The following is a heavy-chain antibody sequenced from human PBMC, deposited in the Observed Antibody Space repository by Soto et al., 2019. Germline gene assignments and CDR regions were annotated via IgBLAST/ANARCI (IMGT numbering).Heavy chain of an antibody. CDR2: IYHSGST. V-gene: IGHV4-30-2*01. J-gene: IGHJ4*02. CDR3: ASGRTTALDD. D-gene: IGHD4-17*01. CDR1: GGSISSGGYS. Sequence: QLQLQESGSGLVKPSQTLSLTCAVSGGSISSGGYSWSWIRQPPGKGLEWIGYIYHSGSTYYNPAPKRRDTVSVDRSKNQVSLKLSSVTAADTAVYYCASGRTTALDDWGQGTLVTVSS.